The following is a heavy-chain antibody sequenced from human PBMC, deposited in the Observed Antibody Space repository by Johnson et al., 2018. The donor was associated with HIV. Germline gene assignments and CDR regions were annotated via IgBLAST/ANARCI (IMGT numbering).Heavy chain of an antibody. CDR1: GLSFSNFG. J-gene: IGHJ3*02. Sequence: QEKLVESGGGVVQPGKSLTLSCVGSGLSFSNFGIHWVRQAPGKGPEWVAVISFDGNLKKYADSVKGRFTISRDNSKNTLYLQMGSLRAEDMAVYYCARGNRYYDTRASGAFDIWGRGTMVTVSS. CDR3: ARGNRYYDTRASGAFDI. V-gene: IGHV3-30*03. CDR2: ISFDGNLK. D-gene: IGHD3-22*01.